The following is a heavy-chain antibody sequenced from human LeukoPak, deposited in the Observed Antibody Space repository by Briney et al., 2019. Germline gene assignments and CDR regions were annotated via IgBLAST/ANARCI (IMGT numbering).Heavy chain of an antibody. CDR3: ARDRAGVPAATAYYYMDV. Sequence: SVKVSCKASGGTFSSYAISWVRQAPGQGLEWMGGIIPIFGTANYAQKFQGGVTITTDESTSTAYMELSSLRSEDTAVYYCARDRAGVPAATAYYYMDVWGKGTTVTVSS. CDR1: GGTFSSYA. J-gene: IGHJ6*03. V-gene: IGHV1-69*05. D-gene: IGHD2-2*01. CDR2: IIPIFGTA.